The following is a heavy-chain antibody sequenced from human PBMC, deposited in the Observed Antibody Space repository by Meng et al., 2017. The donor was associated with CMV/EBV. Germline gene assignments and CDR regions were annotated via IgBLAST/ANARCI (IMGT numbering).Heavy chain of an antibody. CDR1: GFTFSSYA. Sequence: VERVRAGGGVVQPWRCLLFFWAASGFTFSSYAMHWVRQVSGKGLEWVAVISYDGRNKYYADSVKGRFTISRDNSKNTLYLQMNSLRAEDTAVYYCARGDYFDYWGQGTLVNVSS. J-gene: IGHJ4*02. CDR3: ARGDYFDY. CDR2: ISYDGRNK. V-gene: IGHV3-30*04.